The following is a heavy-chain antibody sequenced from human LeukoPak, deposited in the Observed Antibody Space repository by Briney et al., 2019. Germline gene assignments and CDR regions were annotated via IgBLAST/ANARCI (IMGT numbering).Heavy chain of an antibody. J-gene: IGHJ6*03. D-gene: IGHD6-19*01. Sequence: PSETLSLTCTVSGGPISSSSYYWGWIRQPPGKGLEWIGSIYYSGSTYYNPSLKSRVTISVDTSKNQFPLKLSSVTAADTAVYYCAREAVADYMDVWGRGTTVTVSS. CDR1: GGPISSSSYY. V-gene: IGHV4-39*02. CDR3: AREAVADYMDV. CDR2: IYYSGST.